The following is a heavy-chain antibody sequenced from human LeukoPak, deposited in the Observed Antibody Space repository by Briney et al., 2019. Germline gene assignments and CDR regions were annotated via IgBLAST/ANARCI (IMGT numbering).Heavy chain of an antibody. CDR3: VRAYSRGYSDDFDY. CDR2: ISGDNGSI. CDR1: GFTFSDYY. D-gene: IGHD6-25*01. V-gene: IGHV3-11*01. J-gene: IGHJ4*02. Sequence: GGSLRLSCAASGFTFSDYYISWFRQAPGKGLGWLSYISGDNGSIYYADSVRGRFTISRDNAKNSLYLQVNSLRGEDTAVYYCVRAYSRGYSDDFDYWGQGTLVTVSS.